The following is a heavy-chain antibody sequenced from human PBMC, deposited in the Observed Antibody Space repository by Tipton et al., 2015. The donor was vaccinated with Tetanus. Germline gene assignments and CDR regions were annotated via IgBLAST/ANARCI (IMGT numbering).Heavy chain of an antibody. J-gene: IGHJ6*02. CDR2: IWYDGSNK. Sequence: SLRLSCAASGFTFSNHGMHWVRQAPGKGLEWVAVIWYDGSNKYYGDSVKGRFTISRDNSKNTLSLQMSSLRAEDTAVYYCARDLLMVRGLWPPKTNSYGMDVWGQGTSVPVSS. CDR1: GFTFSNHG. V-gene: IGHV3-33*01. D-gene: IGHD3-10*01. CDR3: ARDLLMVRGLWPPKTNSYGMDV.